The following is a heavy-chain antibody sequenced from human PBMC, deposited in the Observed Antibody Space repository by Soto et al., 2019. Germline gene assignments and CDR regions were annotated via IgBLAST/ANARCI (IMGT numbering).Heavy chain of an antibody. CDR1: GGSVSSDTHY. D-gene: IGHD2-2*02. V-gene: IGHV4-61*01. CDR2: IYSSGST. J-gene: IGHJ6*02. CDR3: ARFVRSCNGTTCYTRADV. Sequence: QVQLQESGPRLVKPSETVSLTCTVSGGSVSSDTHYWSWIRLPPGKRLEWIGFIYSSGSTNYNPSLKSRVTMSVDTSKNQFSLKLRSVIVADTAVYHCARFVRSCNGTTCYTRADVWGQGTTVSVSS.